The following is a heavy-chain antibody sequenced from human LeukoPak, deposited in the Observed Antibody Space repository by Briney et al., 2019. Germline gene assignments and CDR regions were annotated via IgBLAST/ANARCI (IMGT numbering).Heavy chain of an antibody. D-gene: IGHD6-19*01. Sequence: PGGALEISWKGSGYHFTSYWIGWGRQMPGKGLEGMGIINPSDSDTRYSPPFQGQVTISVDKSNSIAYLQWSSLKASDTAMYYCARHVGSSGWYVWGQGTLVTVSP. V-gene: IGHV5-51*01. CDR3: ARHVGSSGWYV. CDR1: GYHFTSYW. J-gene: IGHJ4*02. CDR2: INPSDSDT.